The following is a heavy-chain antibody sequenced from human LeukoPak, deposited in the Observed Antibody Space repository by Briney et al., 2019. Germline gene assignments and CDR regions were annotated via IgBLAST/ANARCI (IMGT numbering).Heavy chain of an antibody. CDR2: INHSGST. CDR3: ASSFHVDILTGYYKGGGGDYFDY. CDR1: GGSFSGYY. V-gene: IGHV4-34*01. Sequence: ASETLSLTCAVYGGSFSGYYWSWIRQPPGKGLEWIGEINHSGSTNYNPSLKSRVTISLDTSKNQFSLKLSSVTAADTAVYYCASSFHVDILTGYYKGGGGDYFDYWGQGTLVTVSS. J-gene: IGHJ4*02. D-gene: IGHD3-9*01.